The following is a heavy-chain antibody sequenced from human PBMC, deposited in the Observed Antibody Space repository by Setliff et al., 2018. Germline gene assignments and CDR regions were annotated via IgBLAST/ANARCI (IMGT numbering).Heavy chain of an antibody. Sequence: PGGSLRLSCVASGFTFGAYTLTWVRQAPGKGLEFVSGVDQGANTAYADSVKGRFTISRDNAKNTVYLQMNSLRAEDTAVYYCARDLVGATADYWGQGTLVTVPQ. V-gene: IGHV3-23*01. CDR3: ARDLVGATADY. J-gene: IGHJ4*02. CDR1: GFTFGAYT. CDR2: VDQGANT. D-gene: IGHD1-26*01.